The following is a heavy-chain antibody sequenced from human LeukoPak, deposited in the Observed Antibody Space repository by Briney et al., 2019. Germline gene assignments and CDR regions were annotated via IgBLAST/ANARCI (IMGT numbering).Heavy chain of an antibody. CDR2: ISNSSSYI. J-gene: IGHJ4*02. Sequence: GGSLRLSCAASGFTFSSYSMNWVRQAPGKGLEWVSSISNSSSYIYYADSVKGRFTISRDNAKNSLYLQMNSLRAEDTAVYYCARGLAMLYNYWGQGTLVTVSS. D-gene: IGHD2-8*01. CDR3: ARGLAMLYNY. CDR1: GFTFSSYS. V-gene: IGHV3-21*01.